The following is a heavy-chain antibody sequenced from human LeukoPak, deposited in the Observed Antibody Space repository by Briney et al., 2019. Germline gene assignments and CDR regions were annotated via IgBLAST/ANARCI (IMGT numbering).Heavy chain of an antibody. D-gene: IGHD2-15*01. CDR1: GFTLNNYA. J-gene: IGHJ4*02. Sequence: GGSLRLSCAASGFTLNNYAMSWVRQAPGEGLEWVSATSSSDAGTYHADSVRGGFTISRANSKNTLYLQMNSLRAEDAAVYYCARAPMTSCSGVLCYPFDYWGQGTLVTVSS. CDR2: TSSSDAGT. CDR3: ARAPMTSCSGVLCYPFDY. V-gene: IGHV3-23*01.